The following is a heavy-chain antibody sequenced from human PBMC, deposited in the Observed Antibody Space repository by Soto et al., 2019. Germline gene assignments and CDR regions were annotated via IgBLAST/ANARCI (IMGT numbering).Heavy chain of an antibody. CDR2: LYYSGTT. V-gene: IGHV4-61*01. CDR1: GGSVSSDIYS. J-gene: IGHJ4*02. D-gene: IGHD3-3*01. CDR3: ATWSGSYFPY. Sequence: PSETLSLTCTVSGGSVSSDIYSWTWIRQPPGKGLEWIGYLYYSGTTNYNPSLKSRVTISRDTSKNQFSLKLFSVTAADTAVYYCATWSGSYFPYWGQGTLVTVSS.